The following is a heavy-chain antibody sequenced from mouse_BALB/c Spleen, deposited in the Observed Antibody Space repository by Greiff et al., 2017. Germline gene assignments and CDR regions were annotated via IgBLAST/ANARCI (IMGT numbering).Heavy chain of an antibody. J-gene: IGHJ2*01. V-gene: IGHV1-14*01. CDR2: IYPYNGGT. CDR3: ARGELQQRYCDY. Sequence: EVQLQQSGPELVKPGASVKMSCKASGYTFTSYVMHWVKQKPGQGLEWIGYIYPYNGGTGYNQKFKSKATLTVDNSSSTAYMELRSLTSEDSAVYYCARGELQQRYCDYWGQGTTLTVS. CDR1: GYTFTSYV. D-gene: IGHD2-1*01.